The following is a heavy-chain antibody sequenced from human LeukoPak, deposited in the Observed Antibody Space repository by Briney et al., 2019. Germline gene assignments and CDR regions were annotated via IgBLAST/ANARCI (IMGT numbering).Heavy chain of an antibody. CDR3: ARDWGYYYDTPYYYGMDV. J-gene: IGHJ6*02. CDR2: ISRSSSAI. CDR1: GFTFSSYS. Sequence: GRSLRLSCAASGFTFSSYSMASVRQAPGEGLGWVSYISRSSSAIYYEDSVKGRFTISRDNAKNSLYPQMNSLRAEDTAVYYCARDWGYYYDTPYYYGMDVWGQGTTVTVSS. V-gene: IGHV3-48*01. D-gene: IGHD3-22*01.